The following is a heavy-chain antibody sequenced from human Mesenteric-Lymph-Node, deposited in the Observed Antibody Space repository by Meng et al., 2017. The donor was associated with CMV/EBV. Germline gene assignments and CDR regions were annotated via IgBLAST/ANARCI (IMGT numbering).Heavy chain of an antibody. V-gene: IGHV3-73*01. CDR3: TRHAVVSTLNSLGIYYYYYYGMDV. J-gene: IGHJ6*02. CDR1: GFTFSGSA. CDR2: IRSKANSYAT. D-gene: IGHD2-15*01. Sequence: GGSLRLSCAASGFTFSGSAMHWVRQASGKGLEWVGRIRSKANSYATAYAASVKGRFTISRDDSKNTAYLQMNSLKTEDTAVYYCTRHAVVSTLNSLGIYYYYYYGMDVWGQGTTVTVSS.